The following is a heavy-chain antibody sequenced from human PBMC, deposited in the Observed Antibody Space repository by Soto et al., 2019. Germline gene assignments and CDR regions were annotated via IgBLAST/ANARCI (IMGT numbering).Heavy chain of an antibody. D-gene: IGHD3-9*01. CDR1: GYTFTGYY. J-gene: IGHJ6*02. CDR3: ARDYYDILTGSLNLYYYYGMDV. Sequence: GASVKVSCKASGYTFTGYYMHWVRQAPGQGLEWMGWINPNSGGTNYAQKFQGWVTMTRDTSISTAYMELSRLRSDDTAVYYCARDYYDILTGSLNLYYYYGMDVWG. V-gene: IGHV1-2*04. CDR2: INPNSGGT.